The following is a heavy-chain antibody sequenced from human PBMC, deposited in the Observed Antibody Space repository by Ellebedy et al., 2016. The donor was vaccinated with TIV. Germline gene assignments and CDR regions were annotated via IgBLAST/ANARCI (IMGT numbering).Heavy chain of an antibody. D-gene: IGHD6-19*01. CDR2: ITPSNGNT. CDR1: GYTFSLYG. J-gene: IGHJ4*02. V-gene: IGHV1-18*01. CDR3: ARDLVGTAVAGTLPID. Sequence: AASVKVSCKTSGYTFSLYGINWARQAPGQGLEWMGWITPSNGNTKYAQKFQGRLTMTTDTSTSTAYMELRSLRSDDTAVYYCARDLVGTAVAGTLPIDWGQGTLVTVSS.